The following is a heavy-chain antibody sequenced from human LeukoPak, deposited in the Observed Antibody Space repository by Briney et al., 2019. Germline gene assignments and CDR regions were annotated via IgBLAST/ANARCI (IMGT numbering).Heavy chain of an antibody. Sequence: GSLRLSCAASGFTFSSYNINWVRQAPGKGLEWVSYISSSRTIYYADSVEGRFTISRDNAKNSLYLQMNSLRAEDTAVYYCARAGFDYWGQGTLVTVSS. J-gene: IGHJ4*02. CDR1: GFTFSSYN. CDR3: ARAGFDY. CDR2: ISSSRTI. V-gene: IGHV3-48*01.